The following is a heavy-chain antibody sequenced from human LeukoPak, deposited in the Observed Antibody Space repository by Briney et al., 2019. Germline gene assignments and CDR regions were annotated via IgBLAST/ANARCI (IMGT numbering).Heavy chain of an antibody. Sequence: SETLSLTCTVSGGSISSYYWSWIRQPPGKGLEWIGYIYYSGSTNYNPSLKSRVTISVDTSKNQFSLKLSSVTAADTGLYYCARSPAYCGGDCPTGGAFDIWGQGTTVTVSS. J-gene: IGHJ3*02. D-gene: IGHD2-21*02. CDR3: ARSPAYCGGDCPTGGAFDI. CDR2: IYYSGST. V-gene: IGHV4-59*08. CDR1: GGSISSYY.